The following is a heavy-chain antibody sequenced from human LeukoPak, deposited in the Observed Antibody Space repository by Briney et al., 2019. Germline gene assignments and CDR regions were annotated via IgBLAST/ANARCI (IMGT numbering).Heavy chain of an antibody. Sequence: GGSLRLSCAASGFTFSSYGMHWVRQAPGKGLEWVAFIRYDGSNKYYADSVKGRFTISRDNSKNTLYLQMNSLRAEDTAVYYCAKKGYSFGWRDSYYFDYWGQGTLVTVSS. CDR1: GFTFSSYG. D-gene: IGHD6-19*01. CDR2: IRYDGSNK. J-gene: IGHJ4*02. CDR3: AKKGYSFGWRDSYYFDY. V-gene: IGHV3-30*02.